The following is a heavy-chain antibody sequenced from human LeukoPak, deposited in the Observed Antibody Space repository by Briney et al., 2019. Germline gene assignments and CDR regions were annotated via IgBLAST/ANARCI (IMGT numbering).Heavy chain of an antibody. CDR1: GFVFSDYG. V-gene: IGHV3-30*02. D-gene: IGHD2-21*02. J-gene: IGHJ4*02. CDR2: VRYDGSNE. CDR3: AREPGGGYHSDGPKY. Sequence: PGGSLRLSCAASGFVFSDYGMHWVRQAPGKGLEWVAFVRYDGSNEYYADSMKGRFTISRDNSKNTLYLQMNSLRAEDTAVYSCAREPGGGYHSDGPKYWGRGTLITVSS.